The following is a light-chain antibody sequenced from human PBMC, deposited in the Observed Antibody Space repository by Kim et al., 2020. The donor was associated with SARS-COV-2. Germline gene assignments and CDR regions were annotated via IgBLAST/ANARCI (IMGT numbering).Light chain of an antibody. J-gene: IGKJ1*01. CDR1: QIISSW. CDR3: QQYNSDSKT. V-gene: IGKV1-5*01. CDR2: DAS. Sequence: DIQMTQSPATLSASVGDRVTITCRASQIISSWLAWYQQRPGKAPQLLIYDASSLESGVASRFSGSGSGTEFTLTISGLQPDDFATYYCQQYNSDSKTFGQGTKVDIK.